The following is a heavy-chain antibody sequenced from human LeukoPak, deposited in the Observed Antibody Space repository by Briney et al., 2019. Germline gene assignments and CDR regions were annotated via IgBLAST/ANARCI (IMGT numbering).Heavy chain of an antibody. D-gene: IGHD5-18*01. CDR1: GFTFSSYS. CDR2: ISSSSSTI. Sequence: GGSLRLSCAASGFTFSSYSMNWVRQAPGKGLEWVSYISSSSSTIYYADSVKGRFTISRDNAKNSLYLQMNSLRAEDTAVYYCARVGGGSWIQLWPTRVNWFDPWGQGTLVAVSS. V-gene: IGHV3-48*01. CDR3: ARVGGGSWIQLWPTRVNWFDP. J-gene: IGHJ5*02.